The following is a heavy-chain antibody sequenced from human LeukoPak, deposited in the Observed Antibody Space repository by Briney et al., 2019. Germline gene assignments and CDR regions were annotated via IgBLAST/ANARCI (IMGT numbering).Heavy chain of an antibody. Sequence: ASVKVSCKASGYTFTNYSLHWVRQAPGQRLEWMGWINAGNGDTKYSQKFQGRVTMTEDTSTDTAYMELSSLRSEDTAVYYCATVTPPGYCSGGSCYSNDYWGQGTLVTVSS. CDR2: INAGNGDT. V-gene: IGHV1-3*01. J-gene: IGHJ4*02. CDR3: ATVTPPGYCSGGSCYSNDY. D-gene: IGHD2-15*01. CDR1: GYTFTNYS.